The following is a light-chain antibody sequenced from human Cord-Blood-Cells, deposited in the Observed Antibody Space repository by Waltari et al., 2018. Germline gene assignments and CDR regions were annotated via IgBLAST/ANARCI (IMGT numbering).Light chain of an antibody. CDR1: QGISNY. V-gene: IGKV1-16*02. CDR2: AAS. CDR3: QQYNSYPLT. J-gene: IGKJ4*01. Sequence: DIQMTQSPSSLSASVGDRVPITCRASQGISNYLGWFQQKPGKAPKYLIYAASSLQSGVPSKFSGSGSGTDFTLTISSLQPEDFATYYCQQYNSYPLTFGGGTKVEIK.